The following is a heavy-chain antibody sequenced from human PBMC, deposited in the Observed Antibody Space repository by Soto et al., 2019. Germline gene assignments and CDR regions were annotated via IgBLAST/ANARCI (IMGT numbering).Heavy chain of an antibody. D-gene: IGHD5-12*01. CDR2: TYYRSNWYN. Sequence: PSQTLSLTCAISGDSVSSTSAAWNWFRQSPSRGLEWLGRTYYRSNWYNDYAVSVKSRVTINPDTSKSQFSLQLNSVTPEDTAVYYCARGDSVYDVWGPGTTVTVSS. J-gene: IGHJ6*02. CDR3: ARGDSVYDV. CDR1: GDSVSSTSAA. V-gene: IGHV6-1*01.